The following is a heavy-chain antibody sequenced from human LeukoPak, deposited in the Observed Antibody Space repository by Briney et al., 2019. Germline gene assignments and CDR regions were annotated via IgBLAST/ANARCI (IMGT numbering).Heavy chain of an antibody. V-gene: IGHV1-24*01. Sequence: GASVKVSCKVSGYTLTELSMHWVRQAPGKGLEWMGGFDPEDGETIYAQKFQGRVTMTEDTSTDTAYMELSSLRSEDTAVYYCATYLTRVTMVRGLAYWGQGTLVTVSS. CDR3: ATYLTRVTMVRGLAY. CDR1: GYTLTELS. J-gene: IGHJ4*02. CDR2: FDPEDGET. D-gene: IGHD3-10*01.